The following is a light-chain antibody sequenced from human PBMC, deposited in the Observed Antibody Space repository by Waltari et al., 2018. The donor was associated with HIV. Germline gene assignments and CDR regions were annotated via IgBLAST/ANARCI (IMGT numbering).Light chain of an antibody. Sequence: SYILPPPPSLSVSPADTARLSRARTNLGHHTVHWYQKKPGQAPVVVIYDHSDRPSGIPARFSGFNSGKTAALIITGVQAGDEADFYCQVWDGSSDQWVFGGGTKLTVL. CDR2: DHS. V-gene: IGLV3-21*04. CDR1: NLGHHT. CDR3: QVWDGSSDQWV. J-gene: IGLJ3*02.